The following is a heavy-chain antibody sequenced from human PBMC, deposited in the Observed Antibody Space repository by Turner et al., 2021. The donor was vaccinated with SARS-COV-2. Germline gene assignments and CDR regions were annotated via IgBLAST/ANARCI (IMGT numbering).Heavy chain of an antibody. Sequence: QVQLVESGGGVVQPGRSLRLSCAASGFTFSSYGMHWVRQAPGKGLEWVAVIWYDGSNKYYADAVKGRFTISRDNSKNTLNLQMNSLRAEDTAVYHCAREEQISDYIRYYGMDVWGQGTTVTVSS. V-gene: IGHV3-33*01. CDR2: IWYDGSNK. CDR3: AREEQISDYIRYYGMDV. J-gene: IGHJ6*02. D-gene: IGHD4-17*01. CDR1: GFTFSSYG.